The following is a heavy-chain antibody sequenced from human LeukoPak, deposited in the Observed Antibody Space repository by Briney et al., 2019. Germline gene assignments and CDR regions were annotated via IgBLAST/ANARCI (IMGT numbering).Heavy chain of an antibody. J-gene: IGHJ4*02. CDR3: ARHEGHSGYDPYYFDY. Sequence: SETLSLTCAVYGGXFSGYYCSWIRQPPGKGLEWIGLINHSGGTNYNPSLKSRVTISLDTSKNHFSLKLTSVTAADTAVYYCARHEGHSGYDPYYFDYWGQGTLVTVSS. D-gene: IGHD5-12*01. CDR2: INHSGGT. V-gene: IGHV4-34*01. CDR1: GGXFSGYY.